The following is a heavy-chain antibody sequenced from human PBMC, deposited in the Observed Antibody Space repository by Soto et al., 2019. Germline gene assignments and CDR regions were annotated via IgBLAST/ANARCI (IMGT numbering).Heavy chain of an antibody. CDR1: GFTFRNYG. Sequence: QMQLVESGGGVVQPGRSLRLSCAASGFTFRNYGMHWVRQAPGKGLEWVSLILNDGSEEFYRDSVKGRFTISRDNSRNSLYLQMNSLREYDTAVYYCVRDDDGVPNALDLLGQGKMVSVS. CDR3: VRDDDGVPNALDL. V-gene: IGHV3-33*01. CDR2: ILNDGSEE. J-gene: IGHJ3*01. D-gene: IGHD4-17*01.